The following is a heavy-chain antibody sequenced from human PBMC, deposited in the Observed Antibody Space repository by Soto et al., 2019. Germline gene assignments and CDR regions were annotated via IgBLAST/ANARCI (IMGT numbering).Heavy chain of an antibody. CDR3: TKDTFGAWDS. D-gene: IGHD3-10*01. CDR1: GFTVSGMF. CDR2: IYPAGPT. Sequence: PGGSLRLSCAASGFTVSGMFMNWVRQAPGKGLEWVSVIYPAGPTYYADSVKGRFTISRDSAKNTLYLQMNGLSAEDTAIYYCTKDTFGAWDSWGQGTLVTVSS. V-gene: IGHV3-53*01. J-gene: IGHJ4*02.